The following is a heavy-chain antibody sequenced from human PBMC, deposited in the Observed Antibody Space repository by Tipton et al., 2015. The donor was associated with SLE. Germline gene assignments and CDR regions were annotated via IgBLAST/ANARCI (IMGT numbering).Heavy chain of an antibody. CDR1: GYTFTAYH. CDR2: IDPNSGDT. Sequence: QVQLVQSGAEVKKPGSSVKVSCKASGYTFTAYHIHWVRQAPGQGLEWMGWIDPNSGDTNYAQKFQGRVTMTRHTSMSAAYMELRRLRSDDTAVYYCARDFSGGPAGLWGQGTLVTVSS. CDR3: ARDFSGGPAGL. V-gene: IGHV1-2*02. D-gene: IGHD2-2*01. J-gene: IGHJ4*02.